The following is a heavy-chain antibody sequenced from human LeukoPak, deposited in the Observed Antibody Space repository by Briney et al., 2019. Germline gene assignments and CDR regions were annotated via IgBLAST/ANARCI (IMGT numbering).Heavy chain of an antibody. J-gene: IGHJ3*02. Sequence: PGGSLRLSCAASGFTFSSYSRNWVRQAPGKGLEWVSSISYAGSVKGRFTISRDNAKNSVYLQMNSLRAEDTAVYYCARASSGTQDAFDIWGQGTMVTVSS. V-gene: IGHV3-21*01. CDR2: IS. D-gene: IGHD1-26*01. CDR1: GFTFSSYS. CDR3: ARASSGTQDAFDI.